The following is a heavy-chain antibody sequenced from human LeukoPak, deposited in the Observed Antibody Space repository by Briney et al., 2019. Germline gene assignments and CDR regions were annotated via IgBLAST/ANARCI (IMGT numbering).Heavy chain of an antibody. CDR3: ARDRVVVVPAASAQYYYGMDV. Sequence: SQTLSLTCTVSGGSISSCGYYWSWIRQRQGKGLEWVGYNYYSGSTYYNPSLRSRVTISVDTSKNQLSLKLSSVSAADTAVYYCARDRVVVVPAASAQYYYGMDVWGQGTTVTVSS. CDR2: NYYSGST. V-gene: IGHV4-31*03. D-gene: IGHD2-2*01. J-gene: IGHJ6*02. CDR1: GGSISSCGYY.